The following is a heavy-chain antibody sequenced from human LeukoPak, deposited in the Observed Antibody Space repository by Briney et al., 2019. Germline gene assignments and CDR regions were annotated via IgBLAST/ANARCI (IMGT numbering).Heavy chain of an antibody. D-gene: IGHD6-13*01. CDR1: GFTFSSYE. CDR2: ISSSGSTI. Sequence: GGSLRLSCAASGFTFSSYEMNWVRQAPGKGLEWVSYISSSGSTIYYADSVKGRFTISRDNAKNSLYLQMNSLRAEDTAVYYCASYVRSSWYSPLTVWGQGTLVTVSS. CDR3: ASYVRSSWYSPLTV. J-gene: IGHJ4*02. V-gene: IGHV3-48*03.